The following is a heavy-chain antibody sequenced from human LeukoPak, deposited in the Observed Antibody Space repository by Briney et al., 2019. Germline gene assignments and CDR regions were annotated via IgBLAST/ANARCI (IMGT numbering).Heavy chain of an antibody. Sequence: PSETLFLTRAVYGGSFSGYYWSWIRQPPGKGLEWIGEINQSGSTNYNPSLKSRVTISVDTSKNQFSLKLSSVTAADTAVYYCVTYYFDSSGPKKNYWGQGTLVTVSS. CDR1: GGSFSGYY. J-gene: IGHJ4*02. CDR2: INQSGST. V-gene: IGHV4-34*01. D-gene: IGHD3-22*01. CDR3: VTYYFDSSGPKKNY.